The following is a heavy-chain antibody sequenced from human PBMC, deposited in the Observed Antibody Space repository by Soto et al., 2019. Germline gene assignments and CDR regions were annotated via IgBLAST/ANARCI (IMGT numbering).Heavy chain of an antibody. V-gene: IGHV3-23*01. J-gene: IGHJ6*02. CDR2: TSDSGGST. Sequence: GGSLRLSCAASGFTFSSYAMNWVRQAPGKGLEWVSATSDSGGSTYYADSVKGRFTFSRDNSKNTLYLQMNSLRAEDTAVYCCAKATYSNTGGYYYYGMDVWGQGTTVTVSS. CDR3: AKATYSNTGGYYYYGMDV. CDR1: GFTFSSYA. D-gene: IGHD4-4*01.